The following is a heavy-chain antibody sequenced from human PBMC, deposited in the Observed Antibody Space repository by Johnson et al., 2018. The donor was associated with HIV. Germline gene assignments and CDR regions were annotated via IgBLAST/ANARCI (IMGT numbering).Heavy chain of an antibody. D-gene: IGHD1-7*01. V-gene: IGHV3-9*01. Sequence: VQLVESGGVLVQPGRFLRLSCAASGFTFDDYAMHWVRQAPGKGLEWVSGLSWNSISIRYADSVKGRFTISRDNAKNSLYLQMNRLRVEDTALYYCAKDREWLELSHAFDSLGQGTMVTVSS. J-gene: IGHJ3*02. CDR2: LSWNSISI. CDR1: GFTFDDYA. CDR3: AKDREWLELSHAFDS.